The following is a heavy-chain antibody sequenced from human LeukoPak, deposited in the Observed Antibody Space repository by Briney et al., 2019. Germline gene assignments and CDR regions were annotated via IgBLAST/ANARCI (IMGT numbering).Heavy chain of an antibody. CDR2: IYYSGST. D-gene: IGHD4-17*01. CDR1: GGSISSSSYY. Sequence: PSETLSLTCTVSGGSISSSSYYWGWIRQPPGKGLEWIGSIYYSGSTYYNPSLKSRVTISADTSKNQFSLKLSSVTAADTAVYYCARAEGDYRRRYFDYWGQGTLVTVSS. J-gene: IGHJ4*02. V-gene: IGHV4-39*01. CDR3: ARAEGDYRRRYFDY.